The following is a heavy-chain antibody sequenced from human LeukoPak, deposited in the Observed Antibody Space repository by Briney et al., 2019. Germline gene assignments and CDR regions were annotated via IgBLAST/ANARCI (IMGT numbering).Heavy chain of an antibody. CDR3: ARSSAAGSYPNNYYYYGMDV. V-gene: IGHV1-2*02. J-gene: IGHJ6*02. CDR2: INPISGGT. D-gene: IGHD1-26*01. CDR1: GYTFTGYY. Sequence: ASVKVSCKASGYTFTGYYMHWVRQAPGQGLQWMGWINPISGGTDYAEKFQGRVTMTRDTSISTAYMELSRLRSDDTAVYYCARSSAAGSYPNNYYYYGMDVWGQGTTVTVSS.